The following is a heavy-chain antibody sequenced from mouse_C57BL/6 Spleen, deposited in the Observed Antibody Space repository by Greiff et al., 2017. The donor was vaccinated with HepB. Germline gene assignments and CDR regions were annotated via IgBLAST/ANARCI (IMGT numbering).Heavy chain of an antibody. Sequence: DVKLVESEGGLVQPGSSMKLSCTASGFTFSDYYMAWVRQVPEKGLEWVANINYDGSSTYYLDSLKSRFIISRDNAKNILYLQMSSLKSEDTATYYCARVGESWYFDVWGTGTTVTVSS. J-gene: IGHJ1*03. V-gene: IGHV5-16*01. CDR1: GFTFSDYY. CDR3: ARVGESWYFDV. CDR2: INYDGSST.